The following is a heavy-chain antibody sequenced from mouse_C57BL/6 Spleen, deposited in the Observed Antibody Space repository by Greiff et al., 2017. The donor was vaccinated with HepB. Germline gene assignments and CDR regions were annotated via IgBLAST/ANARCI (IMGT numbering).Heavy chain of an antibody. V-gene: IGHV1-81*01. J-gene: IGHJ2*01. CDR3: ARGEVYYDYDGRGDY. D-gene: IGHD2-4*01. Sequence: QVQLKESGAELARPGASVKLSCKASGYTFTSYGISWVKQRTGQGLEWIGEIYPRSGNTYYNEKFKGKATLTADKSSSTAYMELRSLTSEDSAVYFCARGEVYYDYDGRGDYWGQGTTLTVSS. CDR1: GYTFTSYG. CDR2: IYPRSGNT.